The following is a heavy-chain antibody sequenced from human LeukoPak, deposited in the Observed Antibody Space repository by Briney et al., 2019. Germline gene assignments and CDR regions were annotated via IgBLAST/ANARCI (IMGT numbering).Heavy chain of an antibody. Sequence: GVSLRHSCAASGFTFSSYSMNWVRQAPGKGLEWVSSISSSSSYIYYADSVKGRFTISRDNAKNSLYLQMNSLRAEDTAVYYCARDHASEFYLNAFDIWGQGTMVTVSS. V-gene: IGHV3-21*01. J-gene: IGHJ3*02. CDR3: ARDHASEFYLNAFDI. CDR1: GFTFSSYS. CDR2: ISSSSSYI.